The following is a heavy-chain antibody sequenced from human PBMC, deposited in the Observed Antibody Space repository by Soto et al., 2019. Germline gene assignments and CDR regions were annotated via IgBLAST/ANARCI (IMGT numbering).Heavy chain of an antibody. CDR1: GDSVSSGGYY. CDR2: IYDSETT. Sequence: SETLSLTCTVSGDSVSSGGYYWNWIRQHPGRGLEWLGYIYDSETTYYNPSLESRLPISVDASKNQFSLKVTSVTPADTAVYYCARENFGVIIHDAFDLWGQGTMVTVSS. V-gene: IGHV4-31*03. D-gene: IGHD2-8*01. J-gene: IGHJ3*01. CDR3: ARENFGVIIHDAFDL.